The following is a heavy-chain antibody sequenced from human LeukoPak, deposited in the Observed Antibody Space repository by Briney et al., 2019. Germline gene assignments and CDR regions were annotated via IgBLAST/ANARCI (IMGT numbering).Heavy chain of an antibody. CDR1: GYTFTSYD. V-gene: IGHV1-8*01. D-gene: IGHD5-12*01. J-gene: IGHJ4*02. CDR3: ARCGGYDEPFDY. Sequence: ASVKISRKASGYTFTSYDINWVRKVTGQGLEWMGWMNPNSGNTGYAQKFQGRVTMTRNTSISTAYMELSSLRSEDTAVYYCARCGGYDEPFDYWGQGTLVTVSS. CDR2: MNPNSGNT.